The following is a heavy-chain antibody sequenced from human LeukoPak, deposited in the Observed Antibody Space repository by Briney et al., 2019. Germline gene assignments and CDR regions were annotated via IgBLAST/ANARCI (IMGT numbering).Heavy chain of an antibody. J-gene: IGHJ4*02. V-gene: IGHV1-18*01. CDR3: ARGQWHPPDYFYY. D-gene: IGHD6-19*01. CDR2: ISAYNGNT. CDR1: GYTFSIYG. Sequence: APVKPCCTASGYTFSIYGIIPVRQAPGQGLEWMGWISAYNGNTNYAQKLQGRVTMTTDTSTSTAYMELRSLRSDDTAVYYCARGQWHPPDYFYYWGQR.